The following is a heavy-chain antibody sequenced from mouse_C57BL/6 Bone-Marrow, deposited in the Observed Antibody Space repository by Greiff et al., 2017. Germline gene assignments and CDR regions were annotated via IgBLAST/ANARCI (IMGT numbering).Heavy chain of an antibody. CDR2: ISYDGSN. J-gene: IGHJ3*01. D-gene: IGHD1-1*01. CDR1: GYSITSGYY. CDR3: ARSYGSSPAWFAY. V-gene: IGHV3-6*01. Sequence: DVQLQESGPGLVKPSQSLSLTCSVTGYSITSGYYWNWIRQFPGNKLEWMGYISYDGSNNYNPSLKNRISITRDTSKNQFFLKLNSVTTEDTATYYCARSYGSSPAWFAYWGQGTLVTVSA.